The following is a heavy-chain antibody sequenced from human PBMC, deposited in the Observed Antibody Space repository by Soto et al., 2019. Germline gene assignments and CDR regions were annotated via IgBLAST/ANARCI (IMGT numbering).Heavy chain of an antibody. V-gene: IGHV4-31*03. D-gene: IGHD3-10*01. J-gene: IGHJ4*02. CDR3: ARGRFGEPKRPRFDY. CDR1: GGSISSGGYY. Sequence: QVQLQESGPGLVKPSQTLSLTCTVSGGSISSGGYYWSWIRQHPGKGLEWIGYIYYSGSTYYNPSLKSRVTISVDPSKNQSSLKLSSVTAADTAVYYCARGRFGEPKRPRFDYWGQGTLVTVSS. CDR2: IYYSGST.